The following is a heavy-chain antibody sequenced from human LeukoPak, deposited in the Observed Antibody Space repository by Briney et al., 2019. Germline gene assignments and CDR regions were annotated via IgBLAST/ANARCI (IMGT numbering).Heavy chain of an antibody. V-gene: IGHV4-38-2*02. CDR2: IHHSGST. Sequence: SETLSLTCIVSGYSISSGYYWGWIRQPPGKGLEWIGNIHHSGSTYYNPSLKSRVTISVDTSKNQFSLKLSSVTAADTAVYYCARDPSPVDTAMVKEFDYWGQGTLVTVSS. D-gene: IGHD5-18*01. CDR3: ARDPSPVDTAMVKEFDY. J-gene: IGHJ4*02. CDR1: GYSISSGYY.